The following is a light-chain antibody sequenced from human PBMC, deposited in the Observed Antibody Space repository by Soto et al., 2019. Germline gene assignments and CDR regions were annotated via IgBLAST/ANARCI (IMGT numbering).Light chain of an antibody. CDR2: DNS. V-gene: IGLV1-47*02. CDR3: ASWDASLSAVV. J-gene: IGLJ2*01. CDR1: TSNIGSNY. Sequence: QSVLTQPPSASGTPGQSVTLSCSGSTSNIGSNYVYWYQQVPGTAPKLLIDDNSVRPSGVPDRFSGSKSGSSASLAISGLRSGDEADYYCASWDASLSAVVFGGGTKLTVL.